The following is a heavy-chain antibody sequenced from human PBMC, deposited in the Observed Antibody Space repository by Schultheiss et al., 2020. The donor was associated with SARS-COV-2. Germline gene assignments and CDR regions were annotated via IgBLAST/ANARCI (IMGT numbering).Heavy chain of an antibody. CDR2: IKQDGSET. V-gene: IGHV3-7*03. Sequence: GESLKISCAASGLTFSSYWMSWVRQAPGKGLEWVANIKQDGSETYYVDSVKGRFTISRDNAKNSLYVQMNSLRGEDTAVYYCARGVAVAGSFEVGGRGRKNWFDPWGQGTLVTVSS. CDR3: ARGVAVAGSFEVGGRGRKNWFDP. J-gene: IGHJ5*02. D-gene: IGHD6-13*01. CDR1: GLTFSSYW.